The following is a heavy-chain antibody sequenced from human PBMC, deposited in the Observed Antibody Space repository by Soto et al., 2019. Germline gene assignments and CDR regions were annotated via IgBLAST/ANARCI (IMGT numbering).Heavy chain of an antibody. CDR3: ARGPSQDLKCDP. CDR2: INPSGGST. V-gene: IGHV1-46*01. CDR1: GDTFTSYY. J-gene: IGHJ5*02. Sequence: QVQLVQSGAEVKKPGASVKVSCKASGDTFTSYYMHWVRQAPGQGLEWMGIINPSGGSTSYAQKYQGRVTMTRDTSTSTGYMELSSLRSEDTAVYYWARGPSQDLKCDPWGQRTLVTVSS.